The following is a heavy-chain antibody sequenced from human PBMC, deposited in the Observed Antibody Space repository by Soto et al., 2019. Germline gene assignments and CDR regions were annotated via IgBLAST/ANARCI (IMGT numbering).Heavy chain of an antibody. CDR1: GGSISSGGDY. J-gene: IGHJ4*02. CDR2: IYYSGST. D-gene: IGHD2-2*01. V-gene: IGHV4-31*03. CDR3: ARGLYPDS. Sequence: SETLSLTCTVSGGSISSGGDYWSWIRQHPGKGLEWIGHIYYSGSTSYNPSLKRRVSISLDTSENQFSLELSSVTVADTAVYYCARGLYPDSWGQGTLVTVSS.